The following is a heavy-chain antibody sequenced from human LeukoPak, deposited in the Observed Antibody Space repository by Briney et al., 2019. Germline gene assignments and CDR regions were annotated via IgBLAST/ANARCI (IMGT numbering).Heavy chain of an antibody. CDR3: TSGNSSGSDY. J-gene: IGHJ4*02. CDR2: IISKTDSYAT. CDR1: GFTFSGSA. Sequence: GGSLKVSCAASGFTFSGSAMHWVRQASGKGLEWVGRIISKTDSYATAYSASVKGRFPISRDDSKNTAYLQMISLKTEDTAVYYCTSGNSSGSDYWGQGTLVTVSS. D-gene: IGHD6-6*01. V-gene: IGHV3-73*01.